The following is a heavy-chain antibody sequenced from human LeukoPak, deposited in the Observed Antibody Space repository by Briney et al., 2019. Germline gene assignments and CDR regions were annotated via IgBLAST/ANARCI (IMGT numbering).Heavy chain of an antibody. V-gene: IGHV1-2*02. CDR2: INPNSGGT. CDR3: AKSQYSFGSGSTRPLFDH. J-gene: IGHJ4*02. CDR1: GYIFTDYY. Sequence: GASVKVSCKASGYIFTDYYIHWVRQARGQGLEWMGWINPNSGGTYFAQSFEARVTLSRDTSINTAYMEMRGLTSDDTAVYYCAKSQYSFGSGSTRPLFDHWGQGTLVTVSS. D-gene: IGHD3-10*01.